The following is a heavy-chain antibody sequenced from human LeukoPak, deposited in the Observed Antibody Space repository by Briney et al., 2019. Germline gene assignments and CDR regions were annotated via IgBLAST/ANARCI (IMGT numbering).Heavy chain of an antibody. CDR2: IKQDGSEK. CDR3: VREARERGGFDY. V-gene: IGHV3-7*01. D-gene: IGHD5-24*01. Sequence: SWVRQAPGKGLEWVANIKQDGSEKYYVDSVKGRFTISRDNAKNSLYLQMNSLRAEDTAVYYCVREARERGGFDYWGQGTLVTVSS. J-gene: IGHJ4*02.